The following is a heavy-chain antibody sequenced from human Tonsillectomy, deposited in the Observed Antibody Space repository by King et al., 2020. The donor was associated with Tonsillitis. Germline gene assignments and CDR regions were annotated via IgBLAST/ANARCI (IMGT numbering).Heavy chain of an antibody. CDR1: GFTFSSYA. CDR3: ARGSYGFWRAIDY. J-gene: IGHJ4*02. V-gene: IGHV3-64*02. Sequence: VQLVESGEGLVQPGGSLRLSCAASGFTFSSYAMHWVRQAPGKGLEYVSAIGSTGSSTYYADSVKGRFTISRDNSKNTLYLQMGSLRAEDMAVYYCARGSYGFWRAIDYWGPGTLVTVSS. CDR2: IGSTGSST. D-gene: IGHD3-3*01.